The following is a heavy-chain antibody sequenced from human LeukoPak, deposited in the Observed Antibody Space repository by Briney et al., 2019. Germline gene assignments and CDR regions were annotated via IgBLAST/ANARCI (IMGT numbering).Heavy chain of an antibody. V-gene: IGHV4-61*02. CDR3: ARDSSGWYQGY. CDR2: IYTSGST. Sequence: SETLSLTCTVSGGSISSGSYYWSWIRQPAGKGLEWIGRIYTSGSTNYNPSLKSRVTISVDTSKNQFSLKLSSVTAADTAVYYCARDSSGWYQGYWGQGTLVTVSS. J-gene: IGHJ4*02. D-gene: IGHD6-19*01. CDR1: GGSISSGSYY.